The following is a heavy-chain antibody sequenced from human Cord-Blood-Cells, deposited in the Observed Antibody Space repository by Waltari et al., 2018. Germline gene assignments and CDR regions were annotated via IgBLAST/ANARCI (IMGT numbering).Heavy chain of an antibody. CDR1: GGCISSYY. J-gene: IGHJ4*02. CDR2: IYYSGST. V-gene: IGHV4-59*01. Sequence: QVQLQESGPGLVKPSETLSLTCTVSGGCISSYYWSWIRQPPGKGLEWLGYIYYSGSTNYNPSLKSRVTISVDTSKNQFSLKLSSVTAADTAVYYCARAEPTAILDYWGQGTLVTVSS. CDR3: ARAEPTAILDY. D-gene: IGHD2-21*02.